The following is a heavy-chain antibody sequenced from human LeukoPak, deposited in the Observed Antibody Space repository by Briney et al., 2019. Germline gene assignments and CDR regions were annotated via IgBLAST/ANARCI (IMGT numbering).Heavy chain of an antibody. Sequence: PSETLSLTCTVSGDSISSYYWSWIRQPPGKGLEWIGYFYYSGNTNYNPSLKSRLTISADTSKNQFSLKLDSVTAADTAVYYCTRISSGWSLYYFDYWGQGALVTVSS. J-gene: IGHJ4*02. CDR2: FYYSGNT. CDR3: TRISSGWSLYYFDY. CDR1: GDSISSYY. V-gene: IGHV4-59*01. D-gene: IGHD6-19*01.